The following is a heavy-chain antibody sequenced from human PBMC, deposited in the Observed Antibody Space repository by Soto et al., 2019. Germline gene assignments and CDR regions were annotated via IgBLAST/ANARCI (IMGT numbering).Heavy chain of an antibody. D-gene: IGHD2-21*01. CDR3: ARGRIAICQGGMDV. J-gene: IGHJ6*02. V-gene: IGHV3-53*01. CDR1: GFTVISYY. CDR2: FYTGPGS. Sequence: WGSLRLSCAASGFTVISYYIIWVRHARGRGLGCVPFFYTGPGSYYAVSVKGRFTISRDNSKNTVFLQSSSLRAEDTAVYYCARGRIAICQGGMDVWGQGTTVTVSS.